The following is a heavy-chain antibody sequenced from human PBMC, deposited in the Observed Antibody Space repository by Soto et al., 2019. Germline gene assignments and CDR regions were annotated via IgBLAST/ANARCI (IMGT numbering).Heavy chain of an antibody. CDR3: ARDVAVPNWYCSGGSCYLFFYY. CDR1: GYTFASYG. J-gene: IGHJ4*02. D-gene: IGHD2-15*01. Sequence: ASVKVSCKASGYTFASYGIGWVREAAGGGLGWMGWISAYNGNTNYAQKLQGRVTMTTDTSTSTAYMELRSLRSDDTAVYYCARDVAVPNWYCSGGSCYLFFYYWRQGTLVIV. V-gene: IGHV1-18*01. CDR2: ISAYNGNT.